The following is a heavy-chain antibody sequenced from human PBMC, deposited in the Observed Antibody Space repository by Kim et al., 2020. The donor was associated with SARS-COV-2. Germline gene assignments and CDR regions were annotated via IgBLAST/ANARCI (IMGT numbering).Heavy chain of an antibody. D-gene: IGHD1-20*01. V-gene: IGHV1-24*01. CDR2: LDPEDEET. CDR3: ATDGI. Sequence: LDPEDEETSYAPKFQGRVTLTEDTSTDTAYMELSSLRSEDTAVYYCATDGIWGQGTLVTVSS. J-gene: IGHJ4*02.